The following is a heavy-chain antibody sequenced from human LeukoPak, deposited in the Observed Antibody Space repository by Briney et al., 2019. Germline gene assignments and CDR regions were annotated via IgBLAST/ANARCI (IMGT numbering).Heavy chain of an antibody. CDR2: MYSSGAT. Sequence: PSETLSLTCTVSGDSISNNFYYWGWIRQPPGKGLEWIASMYSSGATYYNPSLKSRVTISLDTSKNHLSLNLTSVTAADTAVYYCAKGVVATNYWGQGTLVTVSS. J-gene: IGHJ4*02. CDR1: GDSISNNFYY. D-gene: IGHD5-12*01. CDR3: AKGVVATNY. V-gene: IGHV4-39*07.